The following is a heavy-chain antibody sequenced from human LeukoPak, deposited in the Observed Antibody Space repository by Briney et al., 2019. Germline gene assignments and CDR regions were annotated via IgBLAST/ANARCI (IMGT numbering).Heavy chain of an antibody. D-gene: IGHD2-2*01. J-gene: IGHJ6*02. CDR2: INPSGGST. V-gene: IGHV1-46*01. CDR3: ATYRLEDIVVVPVLAHNYYYYGMDV. Sequence: ASVKVSCKASGYTFTSYYMHWVRQAPGQGLEWMGLINPSGGSTSYAQKFQGRVTMTRDTSTSTVYMELSSLRSEDTAVYYCATYRLEDIVVVPVLAHNYYYYGMDVWGQGTTVTVSS. CDR1: GYTFTSYY.